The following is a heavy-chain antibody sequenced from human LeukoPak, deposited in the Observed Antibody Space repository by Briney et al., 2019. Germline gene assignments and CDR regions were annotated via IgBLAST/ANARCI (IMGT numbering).Heavy chain of an antibody. CDR3: ARSEGRIAAASTLYMDV. V-gene: IGHV3-48*03. D-gene: IGHD6-13*01. CDR1: GFTFSSYE. CDR2: ISSSGSTI. J-gene: IGHJ6*03. Sequence: GGSLRLSCAASGFTFSSYEMNWVRQAPGKGLEWVSYISSSGSTIYYADSVKGRFTISRDNAKNSLDLQMNSLRAEDTAVYYCARSEGRIAAASTLYMDVWGKGTTVTVSS.